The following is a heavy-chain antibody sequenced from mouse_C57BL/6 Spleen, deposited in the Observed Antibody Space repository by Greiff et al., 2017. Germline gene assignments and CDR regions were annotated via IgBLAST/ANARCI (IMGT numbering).Heavy chain of an antibody. V-gene: IGHV5-17*01. J-gene: IGHJ4*01. CDR2: ISSGSSTI. Sequence: EVMLVESGGGLVKPGGSLKLSCAASGFTFSDYGMHWVRQAPEKGLEWVAYISSGSSTIYYADTVKGRFTISRDNAKNTLFLQMTSLRSEDTAMYYCARNYYGSSQPMDYWGQGTSVTVSS. D-gene: IGHD1-1*01. CDR1: GFTFSDYG. CDR3: ARNYYGSSQPMDY.